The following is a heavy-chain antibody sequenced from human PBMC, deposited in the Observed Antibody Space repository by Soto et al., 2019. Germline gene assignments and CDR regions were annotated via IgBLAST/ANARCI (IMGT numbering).Heavy chain of an antibody. CDR3: ARVEPGFRGEPNWFDP. J-gene: IGHJ5*02. CDR2: IYYSGST. D-gene: IGHD3-10*01. Sequence: SETLSLTCTVSGGSISSYYWSWIRQPPGKGLEWIGYIYYSGSTNYNPSLKSRVTISVDTSKNQFSLKLSSVTAADTAVYYCARVEPGFRGEPNWFDPWGQGTLVTVSS. CDR1: GGSISSYY. V-gene: IGHV4-59*01.